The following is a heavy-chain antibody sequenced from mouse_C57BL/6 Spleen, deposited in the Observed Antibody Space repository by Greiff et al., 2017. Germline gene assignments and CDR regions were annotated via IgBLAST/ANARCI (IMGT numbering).Heavy chain of an antibody. CDR3: ARSYGSSYVLDY. CDR2: IDPNSGGT. J-gene: IGHJ2*01. D-gene: IGHD1-1*01. V-gene: IGHV1-62-3*01. CDR1: GYTFTSYW. Sequence: VKQSSKASGYTFTSYWMHWVKQRPGRGLEWIGRIDPNSGGTKYNEKFKSKATLTVDKPSSTAYMQLSSLTSEDSAVYYCARSYGSSYVLDYWGQGTTLTVSS.